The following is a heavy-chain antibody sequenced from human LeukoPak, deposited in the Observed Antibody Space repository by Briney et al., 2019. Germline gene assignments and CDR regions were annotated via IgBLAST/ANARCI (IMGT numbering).Heavy chain of an antibody. J-gene: IGHJ4*02. CDR3: ARGEVPAHYFDY. Sequence: SVKVSCKASGGTFSSYAISWVRQAPGQGLEWMGGIIPIFGTANYAQKFQGRVTITADESTSTAYMELSSLRSEDTAMYYCARGEVPAHYFDYWGQGTLVTVSS. V-gene: IGHV1-69*13. D-gene: IGHD2-2*01. CDR1: GGTFSSYA. CDR2: IIPIFGTA.